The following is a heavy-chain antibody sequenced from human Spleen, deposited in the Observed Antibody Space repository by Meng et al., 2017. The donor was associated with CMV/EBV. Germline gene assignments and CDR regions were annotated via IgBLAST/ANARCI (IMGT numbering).Heavy chain of an antibody. CDR1: GYTFTSYD. J-gene: IGHJ4*02. CDR2: MNPKSGNT. Sequence: QVQLVRSGAEVKKHGASVKVSCKASGYTFTSYDINWVRQATGQGLEWMGWMNPKSGNTGYALKFQGRVTMTRNTSINTAYMELSSRRSEDTAVYYCARGLGPSYADRDYWGQGTLVTVSS. V-gene: IGHV1-8*01. CDR3: ARGLGPSYADRDY. D-gene: IGHD4-17*01.